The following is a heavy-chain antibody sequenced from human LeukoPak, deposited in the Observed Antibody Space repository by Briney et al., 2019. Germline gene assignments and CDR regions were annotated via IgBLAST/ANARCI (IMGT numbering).Heavy chain of an antibody. Sequence: PGGSLRLSCAASGFTLDDYGMSWVRHAPGKGLEWVSGINWNGGSTGYADSVKGRFTISRDNAKNSLYLQMNSLRAEDTALYHCARAGGGGDYYYGMDVWGQGTTVTVSS. V-gene: IGHV3-20*01. D-gene: IGHD4-23*01. CDR1: GFTLDDYG. CDR3: ARAGGGGDYYYGMDV. J-gene: IGHJ6*02. CDR2: INWNGGST.